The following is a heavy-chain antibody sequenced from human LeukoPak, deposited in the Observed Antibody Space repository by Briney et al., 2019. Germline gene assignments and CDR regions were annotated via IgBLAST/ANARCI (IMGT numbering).Heavy chain of an antibody. J-gene: IGHJ4*02. V-gene: IGHV1-69*05. CDR3: ARDPFSQPYYDSSGYGGQ. Sequence: GASVKVSCKASGGTFSSYAISWVRQAPGQGLEWMEGIIPIFGTANYAQKFQGRVTITTDESTSTAYMELSSLRSEDTAVYYCARDPFSQPYYDSSGYGGQWGQGTLVTVSS. CDR1: GGTFSSYA. CDR2: IIPIFGTA. D-gene: IGHD3-22*01.